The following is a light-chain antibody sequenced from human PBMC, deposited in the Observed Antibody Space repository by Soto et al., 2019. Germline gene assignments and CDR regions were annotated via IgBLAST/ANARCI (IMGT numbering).Light chain of an antibody. CDR1: QTVSSTY. CDR2: GAS. J-gene: IGKJ5*01. CDR3: QQYGSSPIT. V-gene: IGKV3-20*01. Sequence: ENVLTQSPGTLSLSPGEGATLSCRASQTVSSTYLAWYQQKPGQAPRLLIYGASSRATGIPDRFSGTVSGTDFTLTISRLEPEDFAVYYCQQYGSSPITFGQGTRLEIK.